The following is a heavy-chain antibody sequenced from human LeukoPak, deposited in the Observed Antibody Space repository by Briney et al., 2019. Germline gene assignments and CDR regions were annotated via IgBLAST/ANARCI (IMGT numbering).Heavy chain of an antibody. J-gene: IGHJ4*02. CDR3: ARDGEVRQGHCSTTSCPVDY. Sequence: ASVKVSCKVSGYTLTELSMHWVRQAPGKGLEWMGGFDPEDGETIYAQKFQGRVTMTEDTSTDTAYMELSSLRFDDTAVYYCARDGEVRQGHCSTTSCPVDYWGQGTLITVSS. CDR2: FDPEDGET. CDR1: GYTLTELS. V-gene: IGHV1-24*01. D-gene: IGHD2-2*01.